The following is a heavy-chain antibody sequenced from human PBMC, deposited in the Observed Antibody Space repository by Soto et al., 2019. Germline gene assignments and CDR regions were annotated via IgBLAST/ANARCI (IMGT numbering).Heavy chain of an antibody. CDR2: IYHSGST. J-gene: IGHJ4*02. CDR1: GGSISSSNW. CDR3: ARVFHSYGGGDCSYIDA. D-gene: IGHD2-21*02. Sequence: PATLSLTCAVSGGSISSSNWWSWVRQPPGTGLEWIGEIYHSGSTNYNPSLKSRVTISVDKSKNQFSLKLSSVTAADTAVYYCARVFHSYGGGDCSYIDAWGQGPLVTVSS. V-gene: IGHV4-4*03.